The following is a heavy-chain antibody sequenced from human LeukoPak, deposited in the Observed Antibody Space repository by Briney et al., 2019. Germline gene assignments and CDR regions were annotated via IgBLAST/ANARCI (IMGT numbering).Heavy chain of an antibody. CDR1: GGTFSSYA. CDR3: ARDQYSSGLNY. Sequence: ASVKVSCKASGGTFSSYAISWLRQAPGQGLEWMGRIIPILGIANYAQKFQGRVTITADKSTSTAYMELSSLRSEDTAVYYCARDQYSSGLNYWGQGTLVTVSS. CDR2: IIPILGIA. D-gene: IGHD6-19*01. V-gene: IGHV1-69*04. J-gene: IGHJ4*02.